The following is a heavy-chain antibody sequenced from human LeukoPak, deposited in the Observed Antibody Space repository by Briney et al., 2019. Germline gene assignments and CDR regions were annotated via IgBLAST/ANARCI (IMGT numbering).Heavy chain of an antibody. CDR3: ASSIVVVPANYYYYGMDV. CDR2: IYSGGST. CDR1: GFTVSSNY. D-gene: IGHD2-2*01. V-gene: IGHV3-66*01. J-gene: IGHJ6*02. Sequence: GGSLRLSCAASGFTVSSNYMSWVRQAPGKGLEWVSVIYSGGSTYYADSVKGRFTISGDNSKNTLYLQMNSLRAEDTAVYYCASSIVVVPANYYYYGMDVWGQGTTVTVSS.